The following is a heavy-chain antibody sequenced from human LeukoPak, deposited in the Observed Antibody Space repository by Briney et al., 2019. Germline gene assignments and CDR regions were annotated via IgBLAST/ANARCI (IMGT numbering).Heavy chain of an antibody. V-gene: IGHV3-74*01. CDR3: ARDAPLCSGGSCYMSS. Sequence: GGSLRLSCAASGFTFSSYWMHWVRQAAGKGLVWVSRINSDRSSTSYADSVTGRFTISRDNAKNTLYLQMNSLRAEDTAVYYCARDAPLCSGGSCYMSSWGQGTLVTVSS. CDR2: INSDRSST. CDR1: GFTFSSYW. J-gene: IGHJ5*02. D-gene: IGHD2-15*01.